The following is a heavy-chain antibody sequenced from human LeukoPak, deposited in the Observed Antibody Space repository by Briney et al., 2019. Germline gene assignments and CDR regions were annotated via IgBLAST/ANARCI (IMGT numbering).Heavy chain of an antibody. D-gene: IGHD1-26*01. CDR2: VYPDDSDT. V-gene: IGHV5-51*01. Sequence: GESLKISCKGSGYSFTTHWIGWVRQMPGRGLEWIGIVYPDDSDTRYSPSFQGQVTISADKSTSTAYLQWSSLKASDTAMYYCARHGTSGSYSAGIVHWGPGTLVTVSS. CDR1: GYSFTTHW. J-gene: IGHJ4*02. CDR3: ARHGTSGSYSAGIVH.